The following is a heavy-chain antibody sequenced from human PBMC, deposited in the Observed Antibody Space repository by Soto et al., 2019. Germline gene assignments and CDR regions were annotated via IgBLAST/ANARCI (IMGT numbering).Heavy chain of an antibody. D-gene: IGHD4-17*01. CDR1: GGTFSSYT. V-gene: IGHV1-69*02. CDR2: MIPILGIA. CDR3: ARPLRSGPGVNTTGRESFDI. Sequence: QVQLVQSGAEGKKPGSSVKVSCKASGGTFSSYTISWVRQAPGQGLEWMGRMIPILGIANYAQKFQGRVTITADKSTSTADMELSSLRSEDTAVYYCARPLRSGPGVNTTGRESFDIWGQGTMVTVSS. J-gene: IGHJ3*02.